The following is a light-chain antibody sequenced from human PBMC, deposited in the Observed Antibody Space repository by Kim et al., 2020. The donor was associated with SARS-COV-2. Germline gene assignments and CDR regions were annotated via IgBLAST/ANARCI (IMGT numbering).Light chain of an antibody. CDR3: TSYTSSITWV. CDR1: SSDVVGYSF. V-gene: IGLV2-14*04. CDR2: AVT. J-gene: IGLJ3*02. Sequence: GQSSTISCTGASSDVVGYSFVSWYQQHPGKAPKLMIYAVTKRPSGVSNRFSGSKSGNTASLTISGLQAEDEADYYCTSYTSSITWVFGGGTQLTVL.